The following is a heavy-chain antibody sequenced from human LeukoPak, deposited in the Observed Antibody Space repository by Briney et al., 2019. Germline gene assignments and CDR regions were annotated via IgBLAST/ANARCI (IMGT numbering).Heavy chain of an antibody. Sequence: PSETLSLTCAVSGYSISSGYYWGWIRQPPGKGLEWIGSIYHSGSTYYNPSLKSRVTISVDTSKNQFSLKLSSVTAADTAVYYCARGVQVITQHYFDYWGQGTLVTVSS. CDR3: ARGVQVITQHYFDY. J-gene: IGHJ4*02. V-gene: IGHV4-38-2*01. CDR2: IYHSGST. D-gene: IGHD1-14*01. CDR1: GYSISSGYY.